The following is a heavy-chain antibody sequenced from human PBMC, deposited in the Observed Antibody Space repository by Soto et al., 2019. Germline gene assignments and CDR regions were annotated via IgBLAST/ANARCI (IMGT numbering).Heavy chain of an antibody. V-gene: IGHV4-31*03. CDR3: ARENPDGFSYGPYYFDY. D-gene: IGHD5-18*01. CDR1: GDSSSRGGFY. CDR2: ISYSGST. J-gene: IGHJ4*02. Sequence: KPSETLSLTCTVSGDSSSRGGFYWSWIRQLPEKGLEWIGHISYSGSTDYNPSLKSRISMSLDTSKNQFSLKLTSVNAADTAVYHCARENPDGFSYGPYYFDYCGQGPLVTVYS.